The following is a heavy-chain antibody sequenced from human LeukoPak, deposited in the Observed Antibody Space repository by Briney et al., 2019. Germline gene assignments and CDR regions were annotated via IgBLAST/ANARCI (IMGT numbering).Heavy chain of an antibody. V-gene: IGHV1-2*02. CDR3: ATMQRYSSSWYLYHY. Sequence: GASVKVSCKASGYTFTGYYMHWVRQAPGQGLEWMGWINPNSGGTNYAQKFQGRVTMTRDTSISTAYMELSRLRSDDTAVYYCATMQRYSSSWYLYHYWGQGTLVTVSS. D-gene: IGHD6-13*01. J-gene: IGHJ4*02. CDR1: GYTFTGYY. CDR2: INPNSGGT.